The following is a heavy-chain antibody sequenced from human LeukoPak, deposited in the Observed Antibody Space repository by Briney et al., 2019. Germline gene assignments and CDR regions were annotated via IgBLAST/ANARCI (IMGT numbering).Heavy chain of an antibody. Sequence: GASVKVSCKASGYTFSSYGLSWVRQAPGQGLEWMGWISAYNGYTRYAQKVQGRVTMTTDTSTSTAYMELRSLRSDDTAVYYCARTRGCSGGSCYYNYWGQGTLVTVSS. V-gene: IGHV1-18*04. CDR1: GYTFSSYG. CDR3: ARTRGCSGGSCYYNY. CDR2: ISAYNGYT. D-gene: IGHD2-15*01. J-gene: IGHJ4*02.